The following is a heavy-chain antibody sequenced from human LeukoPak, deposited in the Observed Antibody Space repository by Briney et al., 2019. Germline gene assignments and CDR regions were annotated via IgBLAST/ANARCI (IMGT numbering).Heavy chain of an antibody. CDR2: ISSSGCPI. Sequence: GGSLRLSCAASGFTFSSYEMNWVRQAPGKGLEWVSYISSSGCPIYYADSVKGRFTISRDNAKNSLYLQMNSLGAEDTAVYYCARDGGSEAGYDSLPIDYWGQGTLVTVSS. J-gene: IGHJ4*02. D-gene: IGHD5-12*01. V-gene: IGHV3-48*03. CDR1: GFTFSSYE. CDR3: ARDGGSEAGYDSLPIDY.